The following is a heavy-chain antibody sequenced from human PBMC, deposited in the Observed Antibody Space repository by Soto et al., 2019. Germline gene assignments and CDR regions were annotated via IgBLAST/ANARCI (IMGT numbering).Heavy chain of an antibody. J-gene: IGHJ4*02. Sequence: QVQLVQSGAEVKKPGASVKVSCKTSGYTFTSYHISWVRQAPGQGLEWMGWISAYNTKTNYAQKFQGRVTMTTDTLTSTAYMELRSLRSGDTAVYYCARDTPPTDYWGQGTLVTVSS. CDR1: GYTFTSYH. V-gene: IGHV1-18*01. CDR3: ARDTPPTDY. CDR2: ISAYNTKT.